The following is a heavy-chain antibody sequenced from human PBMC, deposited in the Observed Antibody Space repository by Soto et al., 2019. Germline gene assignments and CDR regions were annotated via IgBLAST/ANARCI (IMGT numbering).Heavy chain of an antibody. V-gene: IGHV1-18*01. J-gene: IGHJ5*02. CDR2: ISAYNGDT. CDR3: ARVLKAVRRGWFAP. CDR1: GYTFTTYG. Sequence: QVQLVQSGAEVKKPGASVKVSCKASGYTFTTYGINWVRQAPGQGLEWMGWISAYNGDTNYAQKFRGRAPTTPAPSGSTAYMGRRSLGSEDPAVFYWARVLKAVRRGWFAPGGRGPLVPVSS. D-gene: IGHD3-10*01.